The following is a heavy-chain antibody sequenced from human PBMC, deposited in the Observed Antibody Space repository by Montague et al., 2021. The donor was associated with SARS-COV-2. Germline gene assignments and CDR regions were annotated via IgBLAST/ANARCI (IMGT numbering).Heavy chain of an antibody. CDR3: ARDYMVRGVLDAFDI. Sequence: SLRLSCAASGFTFSSYSMNLVRQAPGKGLEWVSSISSSSSYIYYADSVKGRFTISRDNAKNSLYLQMNSLRAEDAAVYYCARDYMVRGVLDAFDIWGQGTMVTVSS. J-gene: IGHJ3*02. CDR2: ISSSSSYI. CDR1: GFTFSSYS. V-gene: IGHV3-21*01. D-gene: IGHD3-10*01.